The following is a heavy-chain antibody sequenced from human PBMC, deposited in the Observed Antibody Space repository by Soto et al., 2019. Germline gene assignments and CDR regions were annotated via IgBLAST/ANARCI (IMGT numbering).Heavy chain of an antibody. V-gene: IGHV1-2*02. J-gene: IGHJ4*02. CDR1: GYTFIDYF. Sequence: ASVKVSCNASGYTFIDYFIQWVRQAPGQGLEWMGWINPSSGDINYVQKFQGRVTMTRDTSISTASMELSSLKSDDTAVYYCVRGLRWSDLDYWGQGTPVTVSS. D-gene: IGHD1-26*01. CDR2: INPSSGDI. CDR3: VRGLRWSDLDY.